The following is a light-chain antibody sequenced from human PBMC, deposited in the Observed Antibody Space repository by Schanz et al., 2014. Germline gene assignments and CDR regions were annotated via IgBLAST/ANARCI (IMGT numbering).Light chain of an antibody. CDR2: SNY. CDR1: TSNIGTNT. J-gene: IGLJ1*01. V-gene: IGLV1-44*01. CDR3: SSYTGSSPYV. Sequence: QSVLTQPPSASGTPGQRVTVSCSGSTSNIGTNTVNWYQQLPGTAPTLLIYSNYQWSSGVPDRFSGSKSGTSATLDITGLQTGDEADYYCSSYTGSSPYVFGTGTKLTVL.